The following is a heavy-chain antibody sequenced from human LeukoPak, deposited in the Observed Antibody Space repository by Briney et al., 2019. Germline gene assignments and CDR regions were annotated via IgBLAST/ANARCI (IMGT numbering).Heavy chain of an antibody. Sequence: PGGSLRLSCAASGFTFSSYGMHWVRQAPGKGLEWVAVISYDGSNKYYADSVKGRFTISRDNSKNTLYLQMNSLRAEDTAVYYCAKMRHFIVVVVAANEGGDYWGQGTLVTVSS. CDR3: AKMRHFIVVVVAANEGGDY. CDR1: GFTFSSYG. J-gene: IGHJ4*02. V-gene: IGHV3-30*18. CDR2: ISYDGSNK. D-gene: IGHD2-15*01.